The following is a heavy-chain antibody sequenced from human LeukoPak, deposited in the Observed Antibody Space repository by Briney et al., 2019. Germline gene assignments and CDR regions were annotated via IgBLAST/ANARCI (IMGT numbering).Heavy chain of an antibody. Sequence: ASVKVSCKASGYTFTGYYMRWVRQAPGQGLEWMGWINPNSGATNYAQRFQGRVTITRDTSISTAYMELTRLRYDDTAVYYCARTSGWFDPWGQGSLVTVSS. CDR2: INPNSGAT. D-gene: IGHD6-19*01. CDR3: ARTSGWFDP. CDR1: GYTFTGYY. J-gene: IGHJ5*02. V-gene: IGHV1-2*02.